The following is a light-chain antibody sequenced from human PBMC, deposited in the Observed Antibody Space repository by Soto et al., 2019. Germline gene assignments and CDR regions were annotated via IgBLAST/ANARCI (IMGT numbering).Light chain of an antibody. CDR3: QQQGT. Sequence: EIVLTQSPGTLSWSPGERATLSCRASRSLSSSYVVWYQQKPGQAPRLLIYAASRRATGIPDRFSGSGSATEYTLTISRLEPEDFEVYYCQQQGTFGQGTKLEIK. CDR2: AAS. V-gene: IGKV3-20*01. CDR1: RSLSSSY. J-gene: IGKJ2*01.